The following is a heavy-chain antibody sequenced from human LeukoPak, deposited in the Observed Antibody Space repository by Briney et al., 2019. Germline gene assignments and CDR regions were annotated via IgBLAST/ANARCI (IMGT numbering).Heavy chain of an antibody. Sequence: GGSLRLSCSASGFTFSSYAMHWVRQAPGKGLDYVSAISSNGGSTYYADSVKGRFTISRDNSKNTLYLQMSSLRAEDTAVYYCVKSMVRGESVDYWGQGTLVTVSS. CDR2: ISSNGGST. J-gene: IGHJ4*02. CDR3: VKSMVRGESVDY. CDR1: GFTFSSYA. D-gene: IGHD3-10*01. V-gene: IGHV3-64D*06.